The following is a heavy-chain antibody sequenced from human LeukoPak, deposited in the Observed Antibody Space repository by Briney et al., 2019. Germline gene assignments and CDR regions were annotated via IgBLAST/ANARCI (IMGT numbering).Heavy chain of an antibody. V-gene: IGHV1-2*06. D-gene: IGHD2-2*01. CDR2: INPNSGGT. CDR1: GYTFTCYY. J-gene: IGHJ5*02. Sequence: ASVKVSCKASGYTFTCYYMHWVGQAPGQGLEWMGRINPNSGGTNYAQKCQGRVTMTRDTSISTAYMELSRLRSDDTAVYYCATLENIVVVPAGWFDPWGQGTLVTVSS. CDR3: ATLENIVVVPAGWFDP.